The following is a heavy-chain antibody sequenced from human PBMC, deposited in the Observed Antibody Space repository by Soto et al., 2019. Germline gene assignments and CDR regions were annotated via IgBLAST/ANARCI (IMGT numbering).Heavy chain of an antibody. J-gene: IGHJ4*02. Sequence: LRLSCAASGFTFSSYAMSWVRQAPGKGLEWVSAISGSGGSTYYADSVKGRFTISRDNSKNTLYLQMNSLRAEDTAVYYCARAPVPYDSSGYTLDYWGQGTVVTVSS. CDR2: ISGSGGST. D-gene: IGHD3-22*01. CDR3: ARAPVPYDSSGYTLDY. V-gene: IGHV3-23*01. CDR1: GFTFSSYA.